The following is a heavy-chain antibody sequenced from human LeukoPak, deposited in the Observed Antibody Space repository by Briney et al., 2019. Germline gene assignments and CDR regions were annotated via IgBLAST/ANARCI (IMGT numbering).Heavy chain of an antibody. Sequence: PGGSLRLSRAASGFTFSSYAMSWVRQAPGKGLEWVSTISNSAARTYYTDSVKGRFTISRDNSKNTLYLQMNSLGAEDTAVYYCARKVCSSTSCYLLDYWGQGTLVTVSS. J-gene: IGHJ4*02. CDR2: ISNSAART. CDR3: ARKVCSSTSCYLLDY. CDR1: GFTFSSYA. V-gene: IGHV3-23*01. D-gene: IGHD2-2*01.